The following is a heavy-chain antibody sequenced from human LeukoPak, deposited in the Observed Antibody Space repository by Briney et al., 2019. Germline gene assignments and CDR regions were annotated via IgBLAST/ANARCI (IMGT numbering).Heavy chain of an antibody. J-gene: IGHJ4*02. V-gene: IGHV1-18*01. D-gene: IGHD3-22*01. CDR3: ARDGDYYDSSGYFDY. CDR1: GYTFTSYG. Sequence: ASVKVSCKASGYTFTSYGISWVRQAPGQGLEWMGWISAYNGNTNYAQKLQGRVTMTTDTSTSTAYMELRSLRSDDTAVYYCARDGDYYDSSGYFDYWGRGTLVTVSS. CDR2: ISAYNGNT.